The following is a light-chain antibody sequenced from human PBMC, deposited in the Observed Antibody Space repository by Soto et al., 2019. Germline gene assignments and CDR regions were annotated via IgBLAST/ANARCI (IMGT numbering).Light chain of an antibody. CDR2: EVS. Sequence: QSVLTQPASVSGSPGQSITISCTGTNGDVGDYDYVSWYQQHPGKAPKLMIYEVSNRPSGVSNRFSGSKSGNTASLTISGLQVEDEGDYYCSSYTSTDTVIFGGGTKLTVL. CDR3: SSYTSTDTVI. CDR1: NGDVGDYDY. V-gene: IGLV2-14*01. J-gene: IGLJ2*01.